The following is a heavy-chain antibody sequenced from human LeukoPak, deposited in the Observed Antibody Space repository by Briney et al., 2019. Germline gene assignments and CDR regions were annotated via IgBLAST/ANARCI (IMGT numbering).Heavy chain of an antibody. CDR1: GFTFRTYW. CDR2: INTDGRTT. Sequence: GGSLRLSCAASGFTFRTYWMHWVRQAPGKGLVWVSRINTDGRTTNYADSVKGRFSISRDNSKDTLYLQMNSLRAEATAIYYCARVYGSTWYPDAFDIWGQGTMVTVSS. D-gene: IGHD2-2*01. CDR3: ARVYGSTWYPDAFDI. J-gene: IGHJ3*02. V-gene: IGHV3-74*01.